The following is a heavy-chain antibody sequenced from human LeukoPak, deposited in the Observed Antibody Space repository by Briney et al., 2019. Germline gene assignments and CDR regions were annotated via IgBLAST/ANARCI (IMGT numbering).Heavy chain of an antibody. J-gene: IGHJ4*02. CDR2: ISGSGGST. V-gene: IGHV3-23*01. CDR1: GFTFSSYA. D-gene: IGHD5-12*01. Sequence: PGGSLRLSCAASGFTFSSYAMSWVRQAPEKGLEWVSAISGSGGSTYYADSVKGRFTISRDNSKNTLYLQMNSLRAEDTAVYYCAKADDIVATIGPFDYWGQGTLVTVSS. CDR3: AKADDIVATIGPFDY.